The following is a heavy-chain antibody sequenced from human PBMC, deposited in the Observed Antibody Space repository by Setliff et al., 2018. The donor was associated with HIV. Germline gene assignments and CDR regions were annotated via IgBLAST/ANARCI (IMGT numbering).Heavy chain of an antibody. V-gene: IGHV1-8*02. CDR2: MNPNSGNT. CDR1: GYTFTSYD. D-gene: IGHD6-13*01. Sequence: ASVKVSCKASGYTFTSYDINWVRQATGQGLEWMGWMNPNSGNTGYAQKFQGRVTMTRNTSISTAYMELSSLRSEDTAVYYCARGSSWYWGYYYGMDVWVQGTTVTVSS. CDR3: ARGSSWYWGYYYGMDV. J-gene: IGHJ6*02.